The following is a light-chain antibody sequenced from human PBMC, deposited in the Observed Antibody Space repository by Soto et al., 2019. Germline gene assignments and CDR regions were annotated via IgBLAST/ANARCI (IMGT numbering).Light chain of an antibody. CDR3: PQYGGSRWT. V-gene: IGKV3-20*01. J-gene: IGKJ1*01. CDR1: QSVSSTY. CDR2: GAS. Sequence: EIVLTQSPGTLSLSPGERATLSCRASQSVSSTYLAWYQQKPGQAPRRLIYGASNRATGIPDRFSCSGSGTDFTLTISRLEPEDFAVYYCPQYGGSRWTFDQGTRVDI.